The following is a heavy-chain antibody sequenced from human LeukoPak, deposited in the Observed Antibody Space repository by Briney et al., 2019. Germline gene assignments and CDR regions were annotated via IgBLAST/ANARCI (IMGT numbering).Heavy chain of an antibody. CDR3: ARGRVRRGDYYGF. CDR1: GYTFTSYD. Sequence: ASVKVSCKASGYTFTSYDINWVRQATGQGLEWMGWMNPNSGNTGYAQKFRGRVTMTRNTSISTAYMELSSLRSEDTAVYYCARGRVRRGDYYGFWGQGSLVTVSS. D-gene: IGHD3-10*01. CDR2: MNPNSGNT. J-gene: IGHJ4*02. V-gene: IGHV1-8*01.